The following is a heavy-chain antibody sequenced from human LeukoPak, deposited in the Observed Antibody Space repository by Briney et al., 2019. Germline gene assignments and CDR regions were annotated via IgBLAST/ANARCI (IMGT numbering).Heavy chain of an antibody. CDR2: IYPGDSDT. Sequence: GESLKISCKGSGYTFSSYWIGWVRQLPGEGQEWMGIIYPGDSDTRYSPSLQGQVTISVDTSIGTAYLQWSSLKASDTAIYYCARQNDFRLDYWGQGTLVTVSS. J-gene: IGHJ4*02. D-gene: IGHD3-3*01. CDR3: ARQNDFRLDY. V-gene: IGHV5-51*01. CDR1: GYTFSSYW.